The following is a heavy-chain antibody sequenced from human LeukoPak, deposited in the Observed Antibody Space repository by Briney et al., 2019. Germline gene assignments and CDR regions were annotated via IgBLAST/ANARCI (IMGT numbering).Heavy chain of an antibody. V-gene: IGHV1-8*02. CDR3: ARGGCSGGSCYSYDYYYYYGMDV. D-gene: IGHD2-15*01. J-gene: IGHJ6*02. CDR2: MNPNSGNT. Sequence: ASVKVSCKASGGTFSSYAISWVRQATGQGLEWMGWMNPNSGNTGYAQKFQGRVTMTRNTSISTAYMELSSLRSEDTAVYYCARGGCSGGSCYSYDYYYYYGMDVWGQGTTVTVSS. CDR1: GGTFSSYA.